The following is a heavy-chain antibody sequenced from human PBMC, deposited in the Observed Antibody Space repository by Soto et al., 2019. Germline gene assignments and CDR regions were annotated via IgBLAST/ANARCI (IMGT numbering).Heavy chain of an antibody. CDR3: ARDNWIGSWSRIGCSTFDY. CDR1: GFTFSTYG. CDR2: IWYDGSKK. Sequence: QVQLVESGGGVVQSGRSLRLSCAAAGFTFSTYGMHWVRQAPGKGLEWVAVIWYDGSKKYYADSVKGRFTISKDNSKNTVYLQMNGLRAEDTAVYYCARDNWIGSWSRIGCSTFDYWGQGTLVTVSS. J-gene: IGHJ4*02. V-gene: IGHV3-33*01. D-gene: IGHD2-2*02.